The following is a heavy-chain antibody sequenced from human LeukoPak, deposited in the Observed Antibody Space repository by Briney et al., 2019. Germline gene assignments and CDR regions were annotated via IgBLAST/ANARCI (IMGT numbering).Heavy chain of an antibody. J-gene: IGHJ4*02. CDR3: ARKSPLNPFNY. CDR1: GFTFSYYV. Sequence: PGGSLRLSCAASGFTFSYYVMSWVRQAPGKGLEWVSTISNYTYYADSVKGRFTISRDNSKNTLYLQMNSLTAEDTAVYYCARKSPLNPFNYWGQGTLVTVSS. V-gene: IGHV3-23*01. CDR2: ISNYT.